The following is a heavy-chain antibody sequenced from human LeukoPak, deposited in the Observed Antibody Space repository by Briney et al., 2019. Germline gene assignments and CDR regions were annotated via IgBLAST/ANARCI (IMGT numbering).Heavy chain of an antibody. CDR1: GGSFSGYY. CDR2: INQSGST. CDR3: ARDYSYYDILTGYPKHNWFDP. J-gene: IGHJ5*02. V-gene: IGHV4-34*01. Sequence: SETLSLTCGVYGGSFSGYYWTWIRQPPGKGLEWIGEINQSGSTNYNPSLKSRVTISVDTSKTQFSLKLSSVTAADTAVYYCARDYSYYDILTGYPKHNWFDPWGQGTLVTVSS. D-gene: IGHD3-9*01.